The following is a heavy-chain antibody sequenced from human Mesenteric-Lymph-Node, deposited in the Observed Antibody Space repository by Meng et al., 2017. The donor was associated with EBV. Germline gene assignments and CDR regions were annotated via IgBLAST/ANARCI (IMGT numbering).Heavy chain of an antibody. D-gene: IGHD6-13*01. Sequence: GPGRGGAWGAVGGAWGGGGDCRSRVACWGSWVRQSPGKGLECIGEIYHSGSTNYNPSLKSRVTMSVDKSKNQFSLTLSSVTAADTAVYYCARALFSSTWYKSFYFDSWGQGTLVTVSS. V-gene: IGHV4-4*02. CDR1: GDCRSRVACW. CDR3: ARALFSSTWYKSFYFDS. J-gene: IGHJ4*02. CDR2: IYHSGST.